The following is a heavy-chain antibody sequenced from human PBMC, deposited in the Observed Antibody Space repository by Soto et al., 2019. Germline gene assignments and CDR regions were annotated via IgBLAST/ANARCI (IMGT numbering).Heavy chain of an antibody. CDR3: ARGETDLGV. CDR1: RDTFNKYA. V-gene: IGHV1-69*01. J-gene: IGHJ6*02. D-gene: IGHD2-21*02. Sequence: QVQLVQSGAEVKKPGSSVKVSCKTSRDTFNKYAFNWVRQAPGQGLEWMGWIIPIFSSRNYAEKFQGRVTITADDSTSTAYMELRSLRFEATAGYYCARGETDLGVWGQGTTVTVSS. CDR2: IIPIFSSR.